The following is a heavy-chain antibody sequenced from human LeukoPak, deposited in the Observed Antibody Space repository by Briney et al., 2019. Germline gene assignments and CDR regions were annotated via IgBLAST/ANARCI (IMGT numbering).Heavy chain of an antibody. CDR3: ARYTWSDRRGAMDV. Sequence: GGSLRLSCAASGFTFSNYNMNWVRQAPGKGLEWVSYISISGSAIYYADSVKGRFTISRDNAKNSLYLQMNSLRDEDTAVYYCARYTWSDRRGAMDVWGQGTTVTVSS. CDR1: GFTFSNYN. CDR2: ISISGSAI. V-gene: IGHV3-48*02. D-gene: IGHD1-1*01. J-gene: IGHJ6*02.